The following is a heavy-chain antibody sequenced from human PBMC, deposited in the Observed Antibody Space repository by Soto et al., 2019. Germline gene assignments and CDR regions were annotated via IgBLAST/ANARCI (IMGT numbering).Heavy chain of an antibody. Sequence: TGGSLRLSCVASGFTFSDYSMNWVRQAPGKGLEWVSSISSGSIYTYYTDSVKGRFTISRDNAKKSTYLQMNSLRAEDTAVFYCARRSELLWYGMDVWGQGTTVTVSS. CDR1: GFTFSDYS. D-gene: IGHD3-10*01. CDR2: ISSGSIYT. J-gene: IGHJ6*02. CDR3: ARRSELLWYGMDV. V-gene: IGHV3-21*01.